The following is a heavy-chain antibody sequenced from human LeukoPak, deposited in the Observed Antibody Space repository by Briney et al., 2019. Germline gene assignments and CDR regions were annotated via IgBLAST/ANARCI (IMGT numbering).Heavy chain of an antibody. Sequence: SETLSLTCTVSGGSIISTIYYWGWIRQPPGKGLEWIGDVYYSGSTYYNPSLKRRVTISVDTSKNQFSLNLTSATAADTAVYYCARRGGYNFGYDYWGQGALVTVSS. J-gene: IGHJ4*02. CDR2: VYYSGST. V-gene: IGHV4-39*01. CDR1: GGSIISTIYY. D-gene: IGHD5-18*01. CDR3: ARRGGYNFGYDY.